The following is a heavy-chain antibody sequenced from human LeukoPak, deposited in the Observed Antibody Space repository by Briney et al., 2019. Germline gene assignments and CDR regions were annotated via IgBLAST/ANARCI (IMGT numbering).Heavy chain of an antibody. V-gene: IGHV3-23*01. CDR3: AKVRRPYCSGGSRYGMDV. J-gene: IGHJ6*04. D-gene: IGHD2-15*01. CDR1: GFTFSSYA. Sequence: GGSLRLSCAASGFTFSSYAMSWVRQAPGKGLEWVSAISGSGGSTYYADSVKGRFTISRDNSKNTLYLQMNSLRAEDTAVYYCAKVRRPYCSGGSRYGMDVWGKGTTVTVSS. CDR2: ISGSGGST.